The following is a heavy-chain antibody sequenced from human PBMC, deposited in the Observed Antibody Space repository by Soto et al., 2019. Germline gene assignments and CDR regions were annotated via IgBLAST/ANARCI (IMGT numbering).Heavy chain of an antibody. D-gene: IGHD2-15*01. J-gene: IGHJ4*02. CDR3: VKGGLEYCSGNICYFLDY. CDR2: MTPSSGDT. CDR1: GYTFTNDD. V-gene: IGHV1-8*01. Sequence: GASVKVSCKASGYTFTNDDINWVRQAPGQGLEWMGWMTPSSGDTDHAQKFQGRLTLTRDTSISTAYMELRSLTSEDTAVYYCVKGGLEYCSGNICYFLDYWGQGTLVTVSS.